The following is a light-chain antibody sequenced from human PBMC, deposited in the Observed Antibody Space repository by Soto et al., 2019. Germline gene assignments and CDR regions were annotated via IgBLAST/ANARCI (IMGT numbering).Light chain of an antibody. CDR2: ASF. CDR1: QSIASF. V-gene: IGKV1-39*01. CDR3: QQSYSSPYT. J-gene: IGKJ2*01. Sequence: DTQMTQSPSSLSVSVGDRVTITCRASQSIASFLHWYQQKPGEAPQLLIYASFNLQSGVPSRFSGSGSGTDFTLTISSLQPEDFATYCCQQSYSSPYTFGQGTKVEIK.